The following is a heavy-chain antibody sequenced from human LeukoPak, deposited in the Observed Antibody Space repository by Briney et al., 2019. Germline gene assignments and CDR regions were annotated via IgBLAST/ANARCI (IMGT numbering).Heavy chain of an antibody. Sequence: SVKVSCKASGGAFSSYAISWVRQAPGQGLEWMGRIIPILGIANYAQKFQGRVTITADKSTSTAYMELSSLRSEDTAVYYCARGVSAAPNDYWGQGTLVTVSS. J-gene: IGHJ4*02. CDR1: GGAFSSYA. CDR2: IIPILGIA. V-gene: IGHV1-69*04. CDR3: ARGVSAAPNDY. D-gene: IGHD2-2*01.